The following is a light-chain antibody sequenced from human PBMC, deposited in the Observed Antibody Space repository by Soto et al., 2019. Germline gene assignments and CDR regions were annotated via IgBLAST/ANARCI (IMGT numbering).Light chain of an antibody. CDR1: KLGDKY. CDR2: QDS. J-gene: IGLJ2*01. CDR3: QAWDSILGVV. Sequence: SYELTQPPSVSVSPGQTASITCSGDKLGDKYACWYQQKPGQSPVLVIYQDSKRPSGIPERFSGSNSGNTATLTISGTQAMDEADYYCQAWDSILGVVFGGGTKLTVL. V-gene: IGLV3-1*01.